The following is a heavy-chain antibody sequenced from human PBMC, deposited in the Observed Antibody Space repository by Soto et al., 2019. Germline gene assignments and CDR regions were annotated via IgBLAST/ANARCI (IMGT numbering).Heavy chain of an antibody. CDR3: ARGPPYYYDSSGYYDY. CDR1: GYTFTSYA. D-gene: IGHD3-22*01. Sequence: VASVKVSCKASGYTFTSYAMHWVRQAPGQRLEWMGWINAGNGNTKYSQKFQGRVTITRDTSASTAYMELSSLRSEDTAVYYCARGPPYYYDSSGYYDYWGQGTLVTVSS. CDR2: INAGNGNT. V-gene: IGHV1-3*01. J-gene: IGHJ4*02.